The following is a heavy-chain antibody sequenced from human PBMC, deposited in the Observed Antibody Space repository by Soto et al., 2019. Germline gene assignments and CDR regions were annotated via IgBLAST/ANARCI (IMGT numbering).Heavy chain of an antibody. J-gene: IGHJ2*01. Sequence: QVQLQESGPGLVKPSETLSLTCTVSGGSISSYYWSWIRQPPGKGLEWIGYIYYSGSTNYNPSPKSRVTISVDTSKNQFSLKLSSVTAADTAVYYCARLGWPMTSDVLYFDLWGRGTLVTVSS. CDR1: GGSISSYY. V-gene: IGHV4-59*08. D-gene: IGHD2-21*02. CDR3: ARLGWPMTSDVLYFDL. CDR2: IYYSGST.